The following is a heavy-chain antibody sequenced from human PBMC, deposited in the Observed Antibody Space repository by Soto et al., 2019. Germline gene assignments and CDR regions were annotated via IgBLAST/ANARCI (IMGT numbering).Heavy chain of an antibody. CDR1: GGSMSSTSYY. Sequence: SETLSLTCIVSGGSMSSTSYYWGWIRQPPGKGLEWIGTIYNGGRTYYNPSLKSRVTISVDTSKNQFSLKLSSVSAADTAVYYCARQLCSRTSCYCDYWGQGTLVTVSS. CDR2: IYNGGRT. D-gene: IGHD2-2*01. J-gene: IGHJ4*02. V-gene: IGHV4-39*01. CDR3: ARQLCSRTSCYCDY.